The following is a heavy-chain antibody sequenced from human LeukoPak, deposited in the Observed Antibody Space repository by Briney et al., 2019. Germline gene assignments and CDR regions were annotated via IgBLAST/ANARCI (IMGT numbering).Heavy chain of an antibody. D-gene: IGHD2-8*01. CDR2: ISYDGSNK. Sequence: QAGGSLRLSCAASGFTFSSYAMHWVRQAPGKGLEWVAVISYDGSNKYYADSVKGRFTISRDNSKNTLYLQMNSLRAEDTAVYYCASPDIVLMVYAMFGAFDIWGQGTMVTVSS. J-gene: IGHJ3*02. CDR3: ASPDIVLMVYAMFGAFDI. CDR1: GFTFSSYA. V-gene: IGHV3-30-3*01.